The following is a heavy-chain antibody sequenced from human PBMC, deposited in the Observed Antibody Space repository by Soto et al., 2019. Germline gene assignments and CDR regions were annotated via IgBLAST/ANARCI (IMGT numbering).Heavy chain of an antibody. CDR1: GGSISNSLYY. CDR3: ARLGLTQIIVPQNAFEI. J-gene: IGHJ3*02. V-gene: IGHV4-39*01. CDR2: IYYSGST. Sequence: PSETLSLTCIVSGGSISNSLYYWGWIRQAPWKVLEWIGSIYYSGSTYYNPSLKSRVSISVDTSKNQFSLKLTSVTAADTAVFYCARLGLTQIIVPQNAFEIWGQGTMVT. D-gene: IGHD3-22*01.